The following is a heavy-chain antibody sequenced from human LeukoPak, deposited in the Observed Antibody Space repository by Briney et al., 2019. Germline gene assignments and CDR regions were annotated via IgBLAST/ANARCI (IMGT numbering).Heavy chain of an antibody. V-gene: IGHV3-23*01. CDR1: GFTFSSYA. J-gene: IGHJ3*02. CDR3: AREGEVWSGYFSGAFDI. Sequence: GGSLRLSCAASGFTFSSYAMSWVRQAPGKGLEWVSAISGSGGSAYYADSVKGRFTISRDNSKNTLYLQMNSLRAEDTAVYYCAREGEVWSGYFSGAFDIWGQGTMVTVPS. D-gene: IGHD3-3*01. CDR2: ISGSGGSA.